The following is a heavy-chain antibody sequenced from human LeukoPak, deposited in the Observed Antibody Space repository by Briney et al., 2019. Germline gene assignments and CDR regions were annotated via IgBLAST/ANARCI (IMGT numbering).Heavy chain of an antibody. CDR2: IGSGGGTI. CDR3: ARASTAVTTRDYFDY. J-gene: IGHJ4*02. CDR1: GFTFTFYE. V-gene: IGHV3-48*03. D-gene: IGHD4-17*01. Sequence: GGSLRLSCAASGFTFTFYEMHWVRQAPGRGLEWVSYIGSGGGTIYYADFVKGRFTISRDNAKNSLYLQMNTLRAEDTAVYYCARASTAVTTRDYFDYWGQGTLVTVSS.